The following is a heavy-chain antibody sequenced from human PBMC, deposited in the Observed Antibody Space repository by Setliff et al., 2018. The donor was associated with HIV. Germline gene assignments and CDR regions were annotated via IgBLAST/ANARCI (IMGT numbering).Heavy chain of an antibody. J-gene: IGHJ6*03. V-gene: IGHV3-21*01. D-gene: IGHD3-16*01. CDR2: ISYGSSYI. CDR1: GFTFGSYC. Sequence: TGGSLRLSCVASGFTFGSYCMDWFRQAPGKGLEWVSSISYGSSYIYPSESVRGRFTISRDDAKKSLYLKMNSLGAEDTAVYYCARSGGIGNYHWDIWGKGTTVTVSS. CDR3: ARSGGIGNYHWDI.